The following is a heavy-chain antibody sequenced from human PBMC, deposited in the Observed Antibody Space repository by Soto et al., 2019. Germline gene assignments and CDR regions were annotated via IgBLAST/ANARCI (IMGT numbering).Heavy chain of an antibody. D-gene: IGHD3-22*01. J-gene: IGHJ4*02. V-gene: IGHV1-2*02. CDR1: GYTFTGYF. Sequence: VKFSCKSSGYTFTGYFMHWVRQAPGQGLEWMGWINPNSGDTKYAQKFQGRVTMTRDMSISTAYMELRRLTSDDTAVYYCARVRTYYDSSGSLDYWGQGTLVTVSS. CDR3: ARVRTYYDSSGSLDY. CDR2: INPNSGDT.